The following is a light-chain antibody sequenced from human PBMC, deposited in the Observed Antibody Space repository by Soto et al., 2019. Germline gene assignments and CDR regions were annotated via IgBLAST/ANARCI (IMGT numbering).Light chain of an antibody. CDR2: DAS. CDR1: QSISSN. V-gene: IGKV3-20*01. J-gene: IGKJ5*01. Sequence: EIVLTQSPATLSLSPAERATLSCRSSQSISSNLAWDQHKPGQAPRLVIFDASTRATGIPDRFSGRGSGKEFTLTISRLEPEDFAVYYCQQYGSSPTFGQGTRLETK. CDR3: QQYGSSPT.